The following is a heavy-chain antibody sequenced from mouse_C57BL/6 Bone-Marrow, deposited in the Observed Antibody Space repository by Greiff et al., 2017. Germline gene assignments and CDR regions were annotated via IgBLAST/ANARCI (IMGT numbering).Heavy chain of an antibody. Sequence: EVHLVESGGDLVKPGGSLKLSCAASGFTFSSYGMSWVRQTPDKRLEWVATISSGGSYTYYPDSVKGRFTISRDNAKNTLYLQMSSLKSEDTAMYYCATMVTTNARDYWGQGTSVTVSS. D-gene: IGHD2-1*01. CDR2: ISSGGSYT. CDR3: ATMVTTNARDY. V-gene: IGHV5-6*01. J-gene: IGHJ4*01. CDR1: GFTFSSYG.